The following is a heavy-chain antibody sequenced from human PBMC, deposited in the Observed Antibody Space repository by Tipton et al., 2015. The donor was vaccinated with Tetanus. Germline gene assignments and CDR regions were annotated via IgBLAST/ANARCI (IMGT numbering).Heavy chain of an antibody. Sequence: TLSLTCTVSGGSISSSSYYWGWIRQPPGKGRGGIGGIYYRGSTYYNPSLKSRVTISVDTSKTQFSLKLSSVTAADTAVYYCARGIMVRGVSRFDPWGPGNPGHRLL. D-gene: IGHD3-10*01. CDR1: GGSISSSSYY. CDR2: IYYRGST. V-gene: IGHV4-39*07. CDR3: ARGIMVRGVSRFDP. J-gene: IGHJ5*02.